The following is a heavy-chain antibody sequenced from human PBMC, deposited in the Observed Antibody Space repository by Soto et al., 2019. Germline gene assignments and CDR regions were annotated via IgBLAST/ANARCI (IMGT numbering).Heavy chain of an antibody. CDR3: AREYCSGGSCYPNNWFDP. D-gene: IGHD2-15*01. Sequence: PSETLSLTCAVSGGSISSSNWWSWVRQPPGKGLEWIGEIYHSGSTNYNPSLKSRVTISVDKSKNQFSLKLSSVTAADTAVYYCAREYCSGGSCYPNNWFDPWGQGTLVTSPQ. J-gene: IGHJ5*02. V-gene: IGHV4-4*02. CDR1: GGSISSSNW. CDR2: IYHSGST.